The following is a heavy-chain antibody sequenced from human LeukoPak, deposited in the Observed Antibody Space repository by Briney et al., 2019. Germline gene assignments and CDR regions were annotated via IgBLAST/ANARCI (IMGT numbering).Heavy chain of an antibody. V-gene: IGHV3-7*01. J-gene: IGHJ3*02. D-gene: IGHD2-2*02. CDR2: TMQDGSEI. CDR1: GFTFSSYR. Sequence: PGGSLRLSCAASGFTFSSYRMSWVRQAPGKGLEWVANTMQDGSEIYYVESVKGRFTISRDNAKKSLYLQMNSLRAEDTAVYYCVRAVPAAILGAFDIWGQGTMVTVSS. CDR3: VRAVPAAILGAFDI.